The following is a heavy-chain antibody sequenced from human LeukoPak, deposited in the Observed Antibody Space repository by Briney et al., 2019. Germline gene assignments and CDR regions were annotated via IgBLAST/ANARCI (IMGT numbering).Heavy chain of an antibody. CDR2: ISSSSTYI. D-gene: IGHD3/OR15-3a*01. CDR3: ARGTGAGLVQAYYFDY. J-gene: IGHJ4*02. CDR1: GFTFRSYS. V-gene: IGHV3-21*01. Sequence: GGSLRLSCAASGFTFRSYSMHWVRQAPGKGLEWVSSISSSSTYIYYADSVKGRFTISRDNANNSLYLQMNSLRAEDTAVYYCARGTGAGLVQAYYFDYWGQGTLVTVSS.